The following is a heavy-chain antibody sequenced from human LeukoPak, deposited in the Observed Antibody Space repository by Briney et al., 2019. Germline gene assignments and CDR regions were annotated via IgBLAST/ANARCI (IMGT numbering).Heavy chain of an antibody. D-gene: IGHD6-19*01. CDR3: ARDRTNSGGWHPFFDY. V-gene: IGHV1-69*13. CDR1: GGTFSSYA. Sequence: GASVKVSCKASGGTFSSYAISWVRQAPGQGLEWMGGIIPIFGTANYAQKFQGRVTITADESTSTAYMELKSLRSDDTAVYYCARDRTNSGGWHPFFDYWGQGTLVAVSS. CDR2: IIPIFGTA. J-gene: IGHJ4*02.